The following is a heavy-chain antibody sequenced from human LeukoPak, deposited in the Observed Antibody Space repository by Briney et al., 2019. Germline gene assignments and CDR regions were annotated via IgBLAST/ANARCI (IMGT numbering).Heavy chain of an antibody. D-gene: IGHD3-22*01. V-gene: IGHV4-39*07. CDR1: GGSISSSSYY. CDR3: ARASSGYPFDY. J-gene: IGHJ4*02. Sequence: PSETLSLTCTVPGGSISSSSYYWGWIRQPPGKGLEWIGSIYYSGSTYYNPSLKSRVTISVDTSKNQFSLKLSSVTAADTAVYYCARASSGYPFDYWGQGTLVTVSS. CDR2: IYYSGST.